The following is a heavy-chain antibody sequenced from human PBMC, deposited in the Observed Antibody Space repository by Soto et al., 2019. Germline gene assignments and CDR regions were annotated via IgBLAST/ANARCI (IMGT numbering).Heavy chain of an antibody. D-gene: IGHD1-26*01. CDR3: ARFSGSYAGGLAY. Sequence: EVQLVESGGGLVQPGGSLRLSCAASGFTFSDHYMDWVRQAPGKGLEWVGRSRNKANSYSTEYASSVKGRFTISRDESKNSLYLQMNSLKTEDTAVYDCARFSGSYAGGLAYWGQGTLVTVSS. CDR2: SRNKANSYST. CDR1: GFTFSDHY. V-gene: IGHV3-72*01. J-gene: IGHJ4*02.